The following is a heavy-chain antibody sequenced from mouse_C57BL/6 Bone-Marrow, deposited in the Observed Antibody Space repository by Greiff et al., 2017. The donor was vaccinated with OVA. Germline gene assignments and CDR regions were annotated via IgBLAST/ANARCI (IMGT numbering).Heavy chain of an antibody. Sequence: QVQLQQSGVELVRPGASVTLSCKASGYTFTDYEMHWVKQTPVHGLEWIGAIDPETGGTAYNQKFKGKAILTADKSSSTAYMELRSLTSEDSAVYYCTRGYSNYYAMDYWGQGTSVTVSS. V-gene: IGHV1-15*01. CDR1: GYTFTDYE. CDR2: IDPETGGT. D-gene: IGHD2-5*01. CDR3: TRGYSNYYAMDY. J-gene: IGHJ4*01.